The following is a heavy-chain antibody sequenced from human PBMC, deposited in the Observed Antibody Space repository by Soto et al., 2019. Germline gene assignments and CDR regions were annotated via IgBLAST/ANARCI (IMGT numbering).Heavy chain of an antibody. J-gene: IGHJ5*01. D-gene: IGHD5-18*01. CDR1: GDSVSSDSAA. CDR2: TYYRSKWYN. V-gene: IGHV6-1*01. CDR3: ARGGSDSNGYLDWFGP. Sequence: PSQTLSLTCAISGDSVSSDSAAWNWIRQSPSRGLEWLGRTYYRSKWYNDYAVSVKSRITINPDTSKNQFSLQLNSVTPEDTAVYYCARGGSDSNGYLDWFGPWRQGTLVTVSS.